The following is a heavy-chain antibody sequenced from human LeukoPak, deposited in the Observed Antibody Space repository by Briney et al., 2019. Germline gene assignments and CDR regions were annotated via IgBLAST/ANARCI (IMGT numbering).Heavy chain of an antibody. CDR3: AKRYCSGGSCPHFDY. CDR2: ISGSGGGT. J-gene: IGHJ4*02. Sequence: GGSLRLSCAASGFTFSSYAMSWVRQAPGKGLEWVSAISGSGGGTYYADSVKGRFTISRDNSKNTLYLQMNSLRAEDTAVYYCAKRYCSGGSCPHFDYWGQGTLVTVSS. CDR1: GFTFSSYA. D-gene: IGHD2-15*01. V-gene: IGHV3-23*01.